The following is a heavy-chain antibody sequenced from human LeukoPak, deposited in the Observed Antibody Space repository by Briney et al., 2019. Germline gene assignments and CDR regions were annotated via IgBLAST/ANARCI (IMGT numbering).Heavy chain of an antibody. J-gene: IGHJ4*02. D-gene: IGHD3-3*01. CDR2: IKLDGSEK. Sequence: GGSLRLSCVASGFTFGKYWMSWVRQAPGKGPEWVANIKLDGSEKNYVDSVKGRFTISRDNTKNSLHLQMNSLRAEDTAVFYCARDQYDTWSRRGNFDSWGQGTLVIVSS. CDR3: ARDQYDTWSRRGNFDS. CDR1: GFTFGKYW. V-gene: IGHV3-7*03.